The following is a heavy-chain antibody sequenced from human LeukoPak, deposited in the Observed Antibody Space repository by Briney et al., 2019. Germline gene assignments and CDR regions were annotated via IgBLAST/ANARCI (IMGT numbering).Heavy chain of an antibody. Sequence: GGSLRLSCAASGFTFSSYAMSWVRQAPGKGLEWVSAISGSGGSTYYADSVKGRFTISRDNSKNTLYLQMNSLRAEDTAVYYCAKGEFTMTAYYYYGMDVWGKGTTVTVSS. CDR1: GFTFSSYA. J-gene: IGHJ6*04. CDR2: ISGSGGST. CDR3: AKGEFTMTAYYYYGMDV. V-gene: IGHV3-23*01. D-gene: IGHD4-17*01.